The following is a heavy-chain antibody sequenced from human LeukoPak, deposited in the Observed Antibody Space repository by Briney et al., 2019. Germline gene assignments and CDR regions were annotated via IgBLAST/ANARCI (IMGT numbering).Heavy chain of an antibody. J-gene: IGHJ4*02. CDR2: IYYSGRT. CDR1: GASINSYY. Sequence: PSETLSLTCNVSGASINSYYWGWIRQPPGKRLELIGYIYYSGRTNYNPSLKSRVTISVDTSTNQISLKLTSVTAADTAVYFCARGTTKGYYYDSSGYYTKWGQGTLVTVSS. V-gene: IGHV4-59*12. CDR3: ARGTTKGYYYDSSGYYTK. D-gene: IGHD3-22*01.